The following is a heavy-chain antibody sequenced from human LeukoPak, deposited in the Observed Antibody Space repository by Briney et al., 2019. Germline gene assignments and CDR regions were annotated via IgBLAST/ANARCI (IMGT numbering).Heavy chain of an antibody. Sequence: PGGSLRLSCAASGFTFSNYWMHWVRQVPGKGLVWVSRINSDGSRTTYADSVKGRFTISRDNAKNTLYLQMNSLRTEDTAVYYCARPETQYSSGLDGFDIWGQGTMVTVSS. CDR3: ARPETQYSSGLDGFDI. CDR1: GFTFSNYW. CDR2: INSDGSRT. D-gene: IGHD6-19*01. J-gene: IGHJ3*02. V-gene: IGHV3-74*01.